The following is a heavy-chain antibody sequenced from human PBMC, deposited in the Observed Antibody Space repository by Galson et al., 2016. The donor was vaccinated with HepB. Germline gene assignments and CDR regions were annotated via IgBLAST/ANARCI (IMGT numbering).Heavy chain of an antibody. J-gene: IGHJ4*02. CDR2: IFPGDSDT. D-gene: IGHD2/OR15-2a*01. CDR3: GRGQIDFDF. Sequence: QSGAEVKKPGESLKISCKASGYAFTSNWIGWVRQMPGKGLEWMGIIFPGDSDTKYNPSFQGQVTMSVDKSTNTAYLQWYSLRASDTAIHYCGRGQIDFDFWGQGTLVTVSS. V-gene: IGHV5-51*03. CDR1: GYAFTSNW.